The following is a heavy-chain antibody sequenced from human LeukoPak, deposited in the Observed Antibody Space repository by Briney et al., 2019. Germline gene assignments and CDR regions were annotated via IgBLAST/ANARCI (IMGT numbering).Heavy chain of an antibody. D-gene: IGHD6-19*01. Sequence: KPSETLSLTCTVSGGSISSYYWSWIRQPPGKGLEWIGYIYYSGSTNYNPSLKSRVTISVDTSKNQFSLKLSSVTAADMAVYYCARGGVAGTEDFDYWGQGTLDTVSS. V-gene: IGHV4-59*08. CDR3: ARGGVAGTEDFDY. CDR1: GGSISSYY. J-gene: IGHJ4*02. CDR2: IYYSGST.